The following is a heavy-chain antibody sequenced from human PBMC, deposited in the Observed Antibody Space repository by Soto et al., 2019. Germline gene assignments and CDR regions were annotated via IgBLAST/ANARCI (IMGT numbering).Heavy chain of an antibody. D-gene: IGHD2-2*01. V-gene: IGHV3-48*01. CDR1: GFTFSSYS. J-gene: IGHJ4*02. CDR3: AREGVVPAASNAGYYFDY. Sequence: GGSLRLSCAASGFTFSSYSMNWVRQAPGKGLEWVSYISSSSSTIYYADSVKGRFTISRDNAKNSLYLQMNSLRAEDTAVYYCAREGVVPAASNAGYYFDYWGQGTLVTVSS. CDR2: ISSSSSTI.